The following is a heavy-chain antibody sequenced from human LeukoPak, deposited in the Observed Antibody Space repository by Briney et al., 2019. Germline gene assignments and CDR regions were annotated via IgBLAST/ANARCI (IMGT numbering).Heavy chain of an antibody. CDR3: ARDRVQRSSHYYGMDV. V-gene: IGHV3-48*03. CDR2: ITSTGRTI. J-gene: IGHJ6*02. CDR1: GFTFTDYD. D-gene: IGHD6-6*01. Sequence: GGSLRLSCAASGFTFTDYDMNWVRQAPGKGLEWISYITSTGRTIYYADSVKGRFIISRDNAKNSLYLQMNSLTAEDTAIYYCARDRVQRSSHYYGMDVWGQGTTVTVSS.